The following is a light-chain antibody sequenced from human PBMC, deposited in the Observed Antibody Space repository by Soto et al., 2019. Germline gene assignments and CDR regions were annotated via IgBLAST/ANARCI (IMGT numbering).Light chain of an antibody. Sequence: EIVFTQSPGTRSLSPGERATLSCRASQSVSSSYLAWYQQKPGQAPRLLIYGASSRATGIPDRFSGSGSGTEFTLTISRLEPEDFEVYYCRQYGSSTRTFGQGTKVDIK. CDR1: QSVSSSY. CDR2: GAS. CDR3: RQYGSSTRT. V-gene: IGKV3-20*01. J-gene: IGKJ1*01.